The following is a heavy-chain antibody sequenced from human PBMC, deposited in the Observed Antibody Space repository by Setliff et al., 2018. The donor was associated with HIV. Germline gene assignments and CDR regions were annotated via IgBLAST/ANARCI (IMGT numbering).Heavy chain of an antibody. V-gene: IGHV4-34*01. Sequence: PSETLSLTCAVYGGSFSGYYWSWIRQPPGKGLEWIGEINHSGSTNYNPSLKSRVTISVDTSKNQFSLKLSSVTAADTAVYYCARIPRRGRYCSGCSCYSRYGMDVWGQGTTVTVSS. CDR1: GGSFSGYY. CDR3: ARIPRRGRYCSGCSCYSRYGMDV. J-gene: IGHJ6*02. CDR2: INHSGST. D-gene: IGHD2-15*01.